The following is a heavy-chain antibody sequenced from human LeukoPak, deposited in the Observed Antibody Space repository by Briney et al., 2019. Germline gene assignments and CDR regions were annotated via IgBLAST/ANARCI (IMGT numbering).Heavy chain of an antibody. V-gene: IGHV1-18*01. Sequence: GASVKVSCKASGYTFTNYAMHWVRQAPGQRLEWMGWISAYNGNTNYAQKLQGRVTMTTDTSTSTAYMELRSLRSDDTAVYYCAREGGTHCGGDCYLGYWGQGTLVTVSS. CDR3: AREGGTHCGGDCYLGY. J-gene: IGHJ4*02. D-gene: IGHD2-21*02. CDR2: ISAYNGNT. CDR1: GYTFTNYA.